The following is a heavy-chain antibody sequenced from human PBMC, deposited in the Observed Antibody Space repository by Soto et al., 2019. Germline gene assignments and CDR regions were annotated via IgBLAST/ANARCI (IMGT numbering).Heavy chain of an antibody. CDR1: EGTFTSYT. V-gene: IGHV1-69*02. D-gene: IGHD3-10*01. CDR3: ATSYGSGSAHFDY. CDR2: VNPIVVMS. J-gene: IGHJ4*02. Sequence: QVQLVQSGPEWKKPGSSWKSSCTPSEGTFTSYTINWWRQPPGQGFEWVGRVNPIVVMSNSAQKFQGRVTITADKSTSKAYMDLTSLKSEDTAVYYCATSYGSGSAHFDYWGQGTLVTVSS.